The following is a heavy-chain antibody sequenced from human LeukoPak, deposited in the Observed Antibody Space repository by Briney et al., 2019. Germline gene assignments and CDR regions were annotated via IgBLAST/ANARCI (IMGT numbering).Heavy chain of an antibody. D-gene: IGHD2-2*01. V-gene: IGHV5-51*01. CDR3: ARQGGYCSSTSCYALLYFDY. Sequence: GESLKISCKGSGYSFTSYWIGWVRQMPGKDLEWMGIIYPGDSDTRYSPSFQGQVTISADKSISTAYLQWSSLKASDTAMYYCARQGGYCSSTSCYALLYFDYWGQGTLVTVSS. CDR2: IYPGDSDT. J-gene: IGHJ4*02. CDR1: GYSFTSYW.